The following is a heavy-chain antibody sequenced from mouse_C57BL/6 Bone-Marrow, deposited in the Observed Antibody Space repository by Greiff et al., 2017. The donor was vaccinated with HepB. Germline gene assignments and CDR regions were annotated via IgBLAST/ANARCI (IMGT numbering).Heavy chain of an antibody. Sequence: DVMLVESGGGLVQPGESMKLSCESNEYEFPSHDMSWVRKTPEKRLELVAAINSDGGSTYYPDTMERRFIISRDNTKKTLYLQMSSLRSEDTALYYCARALGTGYFDYWGQGTTLTVSS. D-gene: IGHD3-3*01. CDR1: EYEFPSHD. CDR2: INSDGGST. CDR3: ARALGTGYFDY. J-gene: IGHJ2*01. V-gene: IGHV5-2*01.